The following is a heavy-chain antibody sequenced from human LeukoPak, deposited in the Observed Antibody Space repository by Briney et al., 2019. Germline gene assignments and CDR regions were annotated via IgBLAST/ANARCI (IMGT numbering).Heavy chain of an antibody. CDR1: GCTFSGDC. V-gene: IGHV3-74*03. CDR2: INRDGSST. D-gene: IGHD3-10*01. CDR3: SRLPYYDSGSYYNV. Sequence: GGALRLSCAASGCTFSGDCRNGGGRTPGGEGVGVTRINRDGSSTTYAGSVKGRFTISRDNEKNRLYLQMNSLRADATAVYYCSRLPYYDSGSYYNVWGQGTLVTVSS. J-gene: IGHJ4*02.